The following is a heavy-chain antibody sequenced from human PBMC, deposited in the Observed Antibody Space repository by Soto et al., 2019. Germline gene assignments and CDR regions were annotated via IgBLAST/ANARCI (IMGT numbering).Heavy chain of an antibody. V-gene: IGHV3-33*01. CDR3: ARDPPDYGDYGGNYYYGMDV. J-gene: IGHJ6*02. D-gene: IGHD4-17*01. Sequence: QVQLVESGGGVVQPGRSLRLSCAASGFTFSSYGMHWVRQAPGKGLEGVAVIWYDGSNKYYADSVKGRFTISRDNSKNTLYLQMNSLRAEDTAVYYCARDPPDYGDYGGNYYYGMDVWGQGTTVTVSS. CDR1: GFTFSSYG. CDR2: IWYDGSNK.